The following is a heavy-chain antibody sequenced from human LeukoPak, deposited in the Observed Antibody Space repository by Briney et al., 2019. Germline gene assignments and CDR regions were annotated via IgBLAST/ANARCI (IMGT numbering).Heavy chain of an antibody. CDR3: ATGRSDARSPALGY. D-gene: IGHD3-16*01. J-gene: IGHJ4*02. Sequence: ASVKVSCKVSGYTLTELSMHWVRQAPGKGLEWMGGFDPEDGETIYAQKFQGRVTMTEGTSTDTAYMELSSLRSEDTAVYYCATGRSDARSPALGYWGQGTLVTVSS. CDR2: FDPEDGET. V-gene: IGHV1-24*01. CDR1: GYTLTELS.